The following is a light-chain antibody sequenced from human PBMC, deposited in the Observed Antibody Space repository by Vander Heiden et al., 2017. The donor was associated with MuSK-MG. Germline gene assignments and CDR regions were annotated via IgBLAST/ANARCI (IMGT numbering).Light chain of an antibody. V-gene: IGKV1-39*01. Sequence: VQTTRSPSSLSACVGDRVTMACRASQSISSSLKWIQQKPGKGPVLSIHETANLQSGVPSRFSGRRSGAEFTLTFDSPEPEDFATYYCHQAYGSVRTFGQGTRVEVK. CDR2: ETA. CDR3: HQAYGSVRT. J-gene: IGKJ1*01. CDR1: QSISSS.